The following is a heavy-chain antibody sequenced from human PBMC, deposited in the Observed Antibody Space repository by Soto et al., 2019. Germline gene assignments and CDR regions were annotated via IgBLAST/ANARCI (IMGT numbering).Heavy chain of an antibody. V-gene: IGHV3-23*01. CDR1: GFTFSSYA. CDR2: ISGSGGST. Sequence: EVQLLESGGGLVQPGGSLRLSCAASGFTFSSYAMSWVRQPPGKGLEWVSAISGSGGSTYYADPVKGRFNISRDNSKKRLYVQRNSLGVADTAVYYCAKDLGDFVVVIKGSYIDYWCQGTLVIVSS. J-gene: IGHJ4*02. D-gene: IGHD3-3*01. CDR3: AKDLGDFVVVIKGSYIDY.